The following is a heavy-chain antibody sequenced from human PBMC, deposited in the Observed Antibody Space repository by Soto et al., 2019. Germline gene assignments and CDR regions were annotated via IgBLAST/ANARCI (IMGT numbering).Heavy chain of an antibody. V-gene: IGHV3-33*01. D-gene: IGHD1-26*01. CDR2: IWYDGSNK. J-gene: IGHJ4*02. CDR1: GFTFSSYG. Sequence: GGSLRLSCAASGFTFSSYGMHWVRQAPGKGLEWVAVIWYDGSNKYYADSVKGRFTISRDNSKNTLYLQMNSLRAEDTAVYYCASGSYYVGLDYWGQGTLVTVSS. CDR3: ASGSYYVGLDY.